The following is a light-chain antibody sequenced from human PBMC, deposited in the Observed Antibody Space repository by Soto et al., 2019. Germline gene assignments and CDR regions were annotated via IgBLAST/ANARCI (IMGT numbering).Light chain of an antibody. CDR3: QKSYSSPPWT. Sequence: DIQMTQSPASLSASVGDRVTISCRASQTISTFLNWYQQKPGTAPRLLXYRASSVQSGVPQRFSGSGSGRDFTLTISSLRPEDIATYFCQKSYSSPPWTFGQGTKVDIK. J-gene: IGKJ1*01. CDR2: RAS. V-gene: IGKV1-39*01. CDR1: QTISTF.